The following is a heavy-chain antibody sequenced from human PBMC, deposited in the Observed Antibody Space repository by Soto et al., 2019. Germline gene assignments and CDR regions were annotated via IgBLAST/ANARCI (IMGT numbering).Heavy chain of an antibody. CDR1: GFSFKTYG. CDR3: ARDAVSYLSDSSCTQFFNH. D-gene: IGHD3-22*01. V-gene: IGHV3-30*03. CDR2: ISHHGSDE. J-gene: IGHJ1*01. Sequence: QVQLVESGGGVVQPGRALRLSCAASGFSFKTYGMNWVRQAPGKGLEWVAFISHHGSDEAYTDSVRGRFTISRDNSHNTVYLQMNSLRSEDTAVYYCARDAVSYLSDSSCTQFFNHWGQGTLVTVSS.